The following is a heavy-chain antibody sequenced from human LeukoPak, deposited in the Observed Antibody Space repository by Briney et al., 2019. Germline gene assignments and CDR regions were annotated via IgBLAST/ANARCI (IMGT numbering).Heavy chain of an antibody. CDR2: ISNSGGTT. CDR1: GFTFSSYA. J-gene: IGHJ3*02. CDR3: AKDPGAGYSYGSYIPPVRAFDI. D-gene: IGHD5-18*01. V-gene: IGHV3-23*01. Sequence: TGGSLRLSCAASGFTFSSYAMNWVRQAPGKGLEWVSDISNSGGTTYYADSVKGRFTISRDNSKNTLYLQMNSLRAEDTAVYYCAKDPGAGYSYGSYIPPVRAFDIWGQGTMVTVSS.